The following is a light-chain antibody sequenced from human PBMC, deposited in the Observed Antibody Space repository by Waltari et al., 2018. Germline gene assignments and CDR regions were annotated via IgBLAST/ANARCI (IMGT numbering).Light chain of an antibody. Sequence: EIVLTQSPGTLPLSPGERATLSCSAGQRRSSIYLAWYQQKPGQAPRLLIFGASSRATGIPDRFSGSGSGTDFTLTISRLEPEDFAVYYCQQYGTSPPTFGQGTKVEIK. J-gene: IGKJ1*01. CDR3: QQYGTSPPT. V-gene: IGKV3-20*01. CDR2: GAS. CDR1: QRRSSIY.